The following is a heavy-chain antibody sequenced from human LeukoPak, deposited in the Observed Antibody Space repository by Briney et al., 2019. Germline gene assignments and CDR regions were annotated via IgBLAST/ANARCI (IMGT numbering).Heavy chain of an antibody. CDR1: GFTFRNYW. D-gene: IGHD2-15*01. V-gene: IGHV3-7*01. J-gene: IGHJ4*02. CDR2: IKYDGSED. Sequence: GGSLKLSCAASGFTFRNYWMTWFRQAPGKGLEWVANIKYDGSEDYYLDSVKGRFTISRDNAKSSMWLQMNSLRDEDTAVYYCARDQTPFYWGQGSLVTVSS. CDR3: ARDQTPFY.